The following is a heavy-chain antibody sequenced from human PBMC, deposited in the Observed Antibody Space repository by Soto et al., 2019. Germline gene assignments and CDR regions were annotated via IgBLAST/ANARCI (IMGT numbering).Heavy chain of an antibody. J-gene: IGHJ4*02. V-gene: IGHV3-23*01. CDR3: ARRGSGTYYDY. D-gene: IGHD1-26*01. CDR1: GFTFSSYA. Sequence: EVQLLESGGGLVQPGGSLRLSCAASGFTFSSYAIRWVRQAPGKGLEWVSAISGSGGSTYYAESVKGRFTISRENSKNTVYLQMNSLGGEDTAVYYCARRGSGTYYDYWGQGTLVTVSS. CDR2: ISGSGGST.